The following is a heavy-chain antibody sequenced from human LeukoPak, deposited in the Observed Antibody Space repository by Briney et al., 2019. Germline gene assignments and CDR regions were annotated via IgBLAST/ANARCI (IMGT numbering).Heavy chain of an antibody. V-gene: IGHV1-69*05. CDR3: VRVKLDSSSAYYYYYYMDV. CDR1: GGTFSSYA. CDR2: IIAIFGTA. Sequence: SVKVSCKASGGTFSSYAISWVRQAPGQGLEWMGGIIAIFGTANYAQKFQGRVTITTDESTSTAYMELSSLRSEDTAVYYCVRVKLDSSSAYYYYYYMDVWGKGTTVTVSS. D-gene: IGHD6-6*01. J-gene: IGHJ6*03.